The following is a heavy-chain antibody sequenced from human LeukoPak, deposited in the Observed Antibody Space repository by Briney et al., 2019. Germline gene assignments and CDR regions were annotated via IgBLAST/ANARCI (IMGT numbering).Heavy chain of an antibody. J-gene: IGHJ4*02. Sequence: GGSLRLSCAASGFTFSSYSMNWVRQAPGKGLEWVSYISSSSSTIYYADSVKGRFTISRDNAKNSLYLQMNSLRAEDTAVYYCAREKPLYDYVWGSYLDYWGQGTLVTVSS. V-gene: IGHV3-48*01. D-gene: IGHD3-16*02. CDR2: ISSSSSTI. CDR1: GFTFSSYS. CDR3: AREKPLYDYVWGSYLDY.